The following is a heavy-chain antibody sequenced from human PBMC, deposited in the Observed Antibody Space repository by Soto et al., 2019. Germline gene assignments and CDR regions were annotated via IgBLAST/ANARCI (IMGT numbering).Heavy chain of an antibody. D-gene: IGHD5-12*01. V-gene: IGHV3-48*03. CDR2: ISTSGSAK. CDR3: ARELATTQGFDY. Sequence: SGGSLRLSCAASGFTFSAYEVDWVRHSPGKGLEWISKISTSGSAKYYADSVKGRFMISRDNAKNSLYLHMHSLRAEDTAVYYCARELATTQGFDYWGQGTLVTVSS. J-gene: IGHJ4*02. CDR1: GFTFSAYE.